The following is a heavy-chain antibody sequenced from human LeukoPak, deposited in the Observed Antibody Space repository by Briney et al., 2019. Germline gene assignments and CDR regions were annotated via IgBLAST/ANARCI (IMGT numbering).Heavy chain of an antibody. J-gene: IGHJ6*02. V-gene: IGHV3-21*01. CDR2: ISSSSSYI. CDR3: ARDELPYDYVWGSYRLATGMDV. Sequence: GGSLRLSCTTSGFIFGNFGMHWVRQAPGKGLEWVSSISSSSSYIYYADSVKGRFTISRDNAKNSLYLQMNSLRAEDTAVYYCARDELPYDYVWGSYRLATGMDVWGQGTTVTVSS. CDR1: GFIFGNFG. D-gene: IGHD3-16*02.